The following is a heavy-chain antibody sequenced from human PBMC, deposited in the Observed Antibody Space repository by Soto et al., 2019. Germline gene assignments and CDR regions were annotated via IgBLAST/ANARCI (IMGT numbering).Heavy chain of an antibody. J-gene: IGHJ5*02. CDR1: GGSINSGAYY. Sequence: QLQLQESGPGLVKPSETLSLTCTVSGGSINSGAYYWGWIRQPPGMGLEWIGSIYYSGTTYYNPSLKSRATISIDTPLNHFSLNLSSVTAADTAVYYCARVYDATLNSWGQGTLVTVSS. CDR3: ARVYDATLNS. D-gene: IGHD5-12*01. CDR2: IYYSGTT. V-gene: IGHV4-39*02.